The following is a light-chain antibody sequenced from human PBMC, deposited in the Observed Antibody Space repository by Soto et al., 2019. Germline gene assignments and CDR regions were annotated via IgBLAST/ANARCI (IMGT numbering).Light chain of an antibody. CDR3: NSYTTTITLYV. V-gene: IGLV2-14*01. CDR1: SSDIGAYDY. CDR2: EVS. J-gene: IGLJ1*01. Sequence: QSALTQPASVSGSPGQSITISCTGTSSDIGAYDYVSWYQQHPGKAPKVMIYEVSNRPSGVSTRFSGAKSGNTASLTISGLQAEDEADYYCNSYTTTITLYVFGTGTKLTVL.